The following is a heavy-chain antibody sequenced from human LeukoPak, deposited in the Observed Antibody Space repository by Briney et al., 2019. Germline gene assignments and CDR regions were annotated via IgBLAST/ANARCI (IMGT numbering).Heavy chain of an antibody. J-gene: IGHJ4*02. V-gene: IGHV4-34*01. Sequence: SETLSLTCAVFRGSLSGYYWSWIRQSPGKGLEWIGEINHSGSTNYNPSLKSRVTISVDTSKNQFSLKLNSVTAADTAVYFCGRLDDYDYSAWWGQGILVTVSS. CDR2: INHSGST. CDR3: GRLDDYDYSAW. CDR1: RGSLSGYY. D-gene: IGHD3-22*01.